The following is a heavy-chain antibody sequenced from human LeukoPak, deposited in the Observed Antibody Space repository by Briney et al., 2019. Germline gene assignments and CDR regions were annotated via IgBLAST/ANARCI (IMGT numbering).Heavy chain of an antibody. D-gene: IGHD3-22*01. CDR1: GGSISSSSYY. CDR3: ARGDYYDSSGYAPDY. CDR2: IYYSGST. V-gene: IGHV4-39*07. J-gene: IGHJ4*02. Sequence: PSETLSLTCTVSGGSISSSSYYWGWIRQPPGKGLEWIGSIYYSGSTYYNPSLKSRVTISVDTSKNQFSLKLSSVTAADTAVYYCARGDYYDSSGYAPDYWGQGTLVTVSS.